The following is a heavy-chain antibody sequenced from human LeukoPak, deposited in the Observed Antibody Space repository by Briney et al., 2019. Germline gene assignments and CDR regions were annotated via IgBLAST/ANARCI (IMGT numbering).Heavy chain of an antibody. J-gene: IGHJ4*02. CDR1: GVSTNNHD. D-gene: IGHD6-19*01. Sequence: SETLSLTCTVSGVSTNNHDWSWGSQPPGKGQEWIGRSKTSGSINYNYSLKSRVTISIDTTQNYFSLKLTSTAAADSAMYYCARASNIGWYQFDYWGQGMLVTVSS. V-gene: IGHV4-4*07. CDR2: SKTSGSI. CDR3: ARASNIGWYQFDY.